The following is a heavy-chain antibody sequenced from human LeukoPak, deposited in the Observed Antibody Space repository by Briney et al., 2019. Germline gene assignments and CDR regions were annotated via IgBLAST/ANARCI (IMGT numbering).Heavy chain of an antibody. V-gene: IGHV5-10-1*01. Sequence: GESLKISCKGSGYTFATYWITWVRQMPGKGLEWMGRIDPSDSYTNYSPSFQGHVTISADKSISTAYLQWSSLKASDTAMYYCARSYSGYDYLDYWGQGTLVTVSS. J-gene: IGHJ4*02. CDR3: ARSYSGYDYLDY. CDR1: GYTFATYW. CDR2: IDPSDSYT. D-gene: IGHD5-12*01.